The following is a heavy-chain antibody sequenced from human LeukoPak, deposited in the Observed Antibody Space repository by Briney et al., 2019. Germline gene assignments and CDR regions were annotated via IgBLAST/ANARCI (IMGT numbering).Heavy chain of an antibody. CDR3: AKHDTFCGAAHFYMDV. J-gene: IGHJ6*03. V-gene: IGHV4-4*09. Sequence: SETLSLTCAVSGASINTYYWSWIRQPPGKGLERVGDIYSTGNTNYNPSLKSRVTISLDTSKNQFSPNLSSVSAADTAVYYCAKHDTFCGAAHFYMDVWGKGTTVTVSS. CDR1: GASINTYY. D-gene: IGHD2-21*01. CDR2: IYSTGNT.